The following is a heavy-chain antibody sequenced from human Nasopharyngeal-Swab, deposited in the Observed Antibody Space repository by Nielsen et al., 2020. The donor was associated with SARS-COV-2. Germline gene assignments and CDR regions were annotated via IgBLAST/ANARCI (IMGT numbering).Heavy chain of an antibody. J-gene: IGHJ4*02. V-gene: IGHV3-7*03. Sequence: GGSLRLSCAASGLTFSGYWMSWVRQAPGKGLEWVANIQEDGSEKYYVDSVKGRFTISRDNAKNSLSLQMSSLRVEDTAVYYCATARAYNYGPSFDYWGQGTLVTVSS. CDR3: ATARAYNYGPSFDY. CDR2: IQEDGSEK. CDR1: GLTFSGYW. D-gene: IGHD5-18*01.